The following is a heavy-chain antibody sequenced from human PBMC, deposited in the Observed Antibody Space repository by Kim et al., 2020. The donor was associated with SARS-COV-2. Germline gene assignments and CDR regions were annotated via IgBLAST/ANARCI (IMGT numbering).Heavy chain of an antibody. CDR3: TTGVVATNGEDY. Sequence: APWKRRFTISRDDSTNTLYLQMNSLKTEDTAVYYCTTGVVATNGEDYWGQGTLVTVSS. D-gene: IGHD5-12*01. V-gene: IGHV3-15*01. J-gene: IGHJ4*02.